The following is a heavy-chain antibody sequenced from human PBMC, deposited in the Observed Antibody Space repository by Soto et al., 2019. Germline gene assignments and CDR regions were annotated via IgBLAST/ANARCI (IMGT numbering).Heavy chain of an antibody. CDR1: GFTFSSYG. CDR2: IWYDGSNK. V-gene: IGHV3-33*01. J-gene: IGHJ3*02. CDR3: ARDRYYDSSGYYQPDAFDI. Sequence: SLRLSCAASGFTFSSYGMHWVRQAPGKGLEWVAVIWYDGSNKYYADSVKGRFTISRDNSKNTLYLQMNSLRAEDTAVYYCARDRYYDSSGYYQPDAFDIWGQGTMVTVSS. D-gene: IGHD3-22*01.